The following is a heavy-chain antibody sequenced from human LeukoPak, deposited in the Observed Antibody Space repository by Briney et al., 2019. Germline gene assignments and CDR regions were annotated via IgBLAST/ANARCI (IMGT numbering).Heavy chain of an antibody. V-gene: IGHV4-38-2*02. J-gene: IGHJ4*02. CDR1: GYSISNGYY. D-gene: IGHD6-19*01. CDR2: IYRSGST. Sequence: SETLSLTCTVSGYSISNGYYWDWIRQPPGRGLEWIGNIYRSGSTSYNPSLKSRVTISVDTSKNQFSLKVNSVTAADTAGYSCARRHSSGWFYYWGQGTLVTVSS. CDR3: ARRHSSGWFYY.